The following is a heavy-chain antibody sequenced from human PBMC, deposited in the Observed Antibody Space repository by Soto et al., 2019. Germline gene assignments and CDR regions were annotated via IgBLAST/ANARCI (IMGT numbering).Heavy chain of an antibody. CDR1: GYSFTSYW. CDR3: ARLGYCTGTSCYTFDC. D-gene: IGHD2-2*02. V-gene: IGHV5-10-1*01. J-gene: IGHJ4*02. Sequence: PGESLKISCQGSGYSFTSYWIGWVRQRPGKGLEWLGRIYPSDSYTSYSLSFQGHVTISTDKSFITAYLQWSGLKASDTAMYYCARLGYCTGTSCYTFDCWGQGTLVTVSS. CDR2: IYPSDSYT.